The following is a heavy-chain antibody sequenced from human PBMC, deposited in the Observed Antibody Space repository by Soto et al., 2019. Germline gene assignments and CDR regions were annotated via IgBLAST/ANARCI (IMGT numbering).Heavy chain of an antibody. CDR3: ARSRQLWGYYYYYGMDV. CDR2: IGTAGDT. Sequence: GGSLRLSCAASGFTFSSYDMHWVRQATGKGLEWVSAIGTAGDTYYPGSVKGRFTISRENAKNSLYLQMNSLRAEDTAVYYCARSRQLWGYYYYYGMDVWGQGTTVTVSS. CDR1: GFTFSSYD. V-gene: IGHV3-13*01. J-gene: IGHJ6*02. D-gene: IGHD5-18*01.